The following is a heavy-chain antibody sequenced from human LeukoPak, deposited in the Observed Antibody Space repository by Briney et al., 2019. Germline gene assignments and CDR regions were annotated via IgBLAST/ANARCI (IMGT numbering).Heavy chain of an antibody. CDR2: IIPIFGTA. J-gene: IGHJ6*03. V-gene: IGHV1-69*05. Sequence: SVKVSCKASGGTFSSYAISWVRQAPGQGLEWMGGIIPIFGTANYAQKFQGRVTITTDESTSTAYMELSSLGSEDTAVYYCASHCSSTSCSPYYYYYYMDVWGKGTTVTVSS. D-gene: IGHD2-2*01. CDR1: GGTFSSYA. CDR3: ASHCSSTSCSPYYYYYYMDV.